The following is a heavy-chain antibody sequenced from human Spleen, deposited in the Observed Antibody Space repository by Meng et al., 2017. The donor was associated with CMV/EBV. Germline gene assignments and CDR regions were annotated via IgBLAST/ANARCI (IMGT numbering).Heavy chain of an antibody. Sequence: GESLKISCAASGFTFRSYGKHWVRQAPGKGLEWVAFIRYDGSNKYYADSVKGRFTISRDNSKNTLYLQMNSLRAEDTAVYYCAKDPGGSTAMDPTGSAFDIWGQGTMVTVSS. V-gene: IGHV3-30*02. CDR1: GFTFRSYG. J-gene: IGHJ3*02. D-gene: IGHD5-18*01. CDR3: AKDPGGSTAMDPTGSAFDI. CDR2: IRYDGSNK.